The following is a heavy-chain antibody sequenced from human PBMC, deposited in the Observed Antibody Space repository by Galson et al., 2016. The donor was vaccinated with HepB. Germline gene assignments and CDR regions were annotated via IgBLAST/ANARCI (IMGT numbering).Heavy chain of an antibody. Sequence: SETLSLTCAVSGVSLSDFRYFWTWVRQPPGKDLEWIGSGHNTGTTYYNQPLERRATVSVDASKSQFSLKLTSVTAADTAVYYCARDFSRYSGYDSVVRFDYWGQGTLVTVSS. D-gene: IGHD5-12*01. CDR3: ARDFSRYSGYDSVVRFDY. J-gene: IGHJ4*02. CDR2: GHNTGTT. V-gene: IGHV4-39*07. CDR1: GVSLSDFRYF.